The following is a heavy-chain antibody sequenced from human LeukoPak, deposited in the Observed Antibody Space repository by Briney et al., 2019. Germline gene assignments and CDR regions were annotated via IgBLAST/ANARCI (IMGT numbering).Heavy chain of an antibody. V-gene: IGHV3-9*01. CDR2: ISWNSGSI. Sequence: GRSLRLSCAASGFTFDDYAMHWVRQAPGKGLEWGSGISWNSGSIGYADSVKGRFTISRDNAKNSLYLQVNSLRAEDTALYYCAKDLGYCSSTSCQGYYYGMDVWGQGTTVTVSS. J-gene: IGHJ6*02. CDR1: GFTFDDYA. CDR3: AKDLGYCSSTSCQGYYYGMDV. D-gene: IGHD2-2*01.